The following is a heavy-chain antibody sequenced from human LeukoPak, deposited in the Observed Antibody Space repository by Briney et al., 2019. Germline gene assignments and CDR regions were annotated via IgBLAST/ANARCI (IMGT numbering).Heavy chain of an antibody. CDR1: GYSISSGYY. V-gene: IGHV4-34*01. J-gene: IGHJ4*02. Sequence: SETLSLTCAVSGYSISSGYYWSWIRQPPGKGLEWIGEINHSGSTNYNPSLKSRVTISVDTSKNQFSLKLSSVTAADTAVYYCARVWLQLANYFDYWGQGTLVTVSS. D-gene: IGHD5-24*01. CDR2: INHSGST. CDR3: ARVWLQLANYFDY.